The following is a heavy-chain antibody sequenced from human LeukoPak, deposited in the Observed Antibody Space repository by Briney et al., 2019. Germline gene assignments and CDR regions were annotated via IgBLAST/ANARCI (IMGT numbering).Heavy chain of an antibody. CDR2: IYASVST. CDR1: GGSISSYY. CDR3: AGSIVAHRSLDY. D-gene: IGHD5-12*01. V-gene: IGHV4-4*07. Sequence: SETLSLTCTVSGGSISSYYWSWIRQPAGKGLEWIGRIYASVSTNYNPSLKSRVTMSVDTSKNQFSLKLSSVTAADTAVYYCAGSIVAHRSLDYWGQGTLVTVSS. J-gene: IGHJ4*02.